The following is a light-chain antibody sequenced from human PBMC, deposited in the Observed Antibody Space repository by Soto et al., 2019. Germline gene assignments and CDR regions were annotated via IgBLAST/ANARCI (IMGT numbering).Light chain of an antibody. J-gene: IGKJ4*01. Sequence: DIQMTQSPSTLSASVGDRVTITCRASQSISTWVAWYQQKPGQAPKLLIYKASSLESGVPSRFSGSGSGTEFTLTSSSLQPDDVATDYCQQYDSFLTFGGGTRVEIK. CDR3: QQYDSFLT. V-gene: IGKV1-5*03. CDR2: KAS. CDR1: QSISTW.